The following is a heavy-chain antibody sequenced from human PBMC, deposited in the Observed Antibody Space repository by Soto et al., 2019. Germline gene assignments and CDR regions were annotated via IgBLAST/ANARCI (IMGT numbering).Heavy chain of an antibody. J-gene: IGHJ4*02. V-gene: IGHV1-69*13. CDR1: GGTFSSYA. Sequence: ASVKVSCKASGGTFSSYAISWVRQAPGQGLEWMGGIIPIFGTANYAQKFQGRVTITADESTSTAYMELSSLRSEDTAVYYCAREAAAGSSDFDYWGQGTLVTVSS. CDR3: AREAAAGSSDFDY. CDR2: IIPIFGTA. D-gene: IGHD6-13*01.